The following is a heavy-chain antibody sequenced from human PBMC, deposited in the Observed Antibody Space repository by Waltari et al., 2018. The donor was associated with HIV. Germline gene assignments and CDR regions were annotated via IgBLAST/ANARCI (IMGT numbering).Heavy chain of an antibody. J-gene: IGHJ6*02. V-gene: IGHV3-74*01. CDR1: GFIFSGYW. D-gene: IGHD3-3*01. Sequence: EVQVQESGGGLVQPGGSLRLSCAASGFIFSGYWMHWVRQAPGQGLVGVSKISNEGGRTSYADSVKGRFTSSRDNAENTLYLQMNSLRGEDTAVYYCARDWRQPRGVYYGMDVWGQGTTVIVSS. CDR3: ARDWRQPRGVYYGMDV. CDR2: ISNEGGRT.